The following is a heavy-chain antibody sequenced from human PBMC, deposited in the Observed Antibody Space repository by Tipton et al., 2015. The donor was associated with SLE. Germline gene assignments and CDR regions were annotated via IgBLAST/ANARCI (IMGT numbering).Heavy chain of an antibody. Sequence: SLRLSCAASGFTFSNAWMSWVRQAPGKGLEWVSRINSDGSSTSYADSVKGRFTISRDNAKNTLYLQMNSLRAEDTAVYYCARVQPNCAFDIWGQGTMVTVSS. D-gene: IGHD1-1*01. CDR1: GFTFSNAW. CDR2: INSDGSST. CDR3: ARVQPNCAFDI. V-gene: IGHV3-74*01. J-gene: IGHJ3*02.